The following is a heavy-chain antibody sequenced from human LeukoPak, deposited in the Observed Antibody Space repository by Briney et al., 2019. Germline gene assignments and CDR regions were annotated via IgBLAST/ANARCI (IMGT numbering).Heavy chain of an antibody. CDR2: FNPENGNT. Sequence: GASVKVSCKTSGYTFTSYGISRVRQAPGQGLEWMGWFNPENGNTNYAQKLQGRVTMTTDTSTSTAYMELRSLRSDDTAVYYCARHRFLEPFDPWGQGTLVTVSS. J-gene: IGHJ5*02. D-gene: IGHD3-3*01. CDR3: ARHRFLEPFDP. V-gene: IGHV1-18*01. CDR1: GYTFTSYG.